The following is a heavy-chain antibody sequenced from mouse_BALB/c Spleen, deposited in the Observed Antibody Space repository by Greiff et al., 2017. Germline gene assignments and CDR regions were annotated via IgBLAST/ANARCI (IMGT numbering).Heavy chain of an antibody. J-gene: IGHJ3*01. CDR1: GYTFTSYT. Sequence: VQLQQSGAELARPGASVKMSCKASGYTFTSYTMHWVKQRPGQGLEWIGYINPSSGYTNYNQKFKDKATLTADKSSSTAYMQLSSLTSEDSAVYYCARIDGGNSFAYWGQGTLVTVSA. CDR3: ARIDGGNSFAY. CDR2: INPSSGYT. V-gene: IGHV1-4*01. D-gene: IGHD2-1*01.